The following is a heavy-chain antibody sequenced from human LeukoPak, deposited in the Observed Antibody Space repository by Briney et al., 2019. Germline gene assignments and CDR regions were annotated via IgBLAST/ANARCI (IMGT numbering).Heavy chain of an antibody. CDR3: ATDYYYGSGSHPDYGMDV. J-gene: IGHJ6*02. V-gene: IGHV1-18*01. CDR1: GYTFTSYG. D-gene: IGHD3-10*01. CDR2: ISAYNGNT. Sequence: ASVKVSCKSSGYTFTSYGISWVRQAPGQGLGWMGWISAYNGNTNYAQKLQGRVTMTTDTSTSTAYMELRSLRSDDTAVYYCATDYYYGSGSHPDYGMDVWGQGTTVTVSS.